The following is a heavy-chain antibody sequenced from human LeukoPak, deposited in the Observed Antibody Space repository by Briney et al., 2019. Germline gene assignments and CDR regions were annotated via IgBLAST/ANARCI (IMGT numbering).Heavy chain of an antibody. Sequence: GGSLRPSCAASGFTFSSYWMSWVRQAPGKGLEWVANIKQDGSEKYYVDSVKGRFTISRDNAKNSLYLQMNNLRAEDTAVYYCARDSPVVVFHYGMDVWGQGTTVTVSS. J-gene: IGHJ6*02. CDR3: ARDSPVVVFHYGMDV. D-gene: IGHD2-21*01. CDR2: IKQDGSEK. V-gene: IGHV3-7*03. CDR1: GFTFSSYW.